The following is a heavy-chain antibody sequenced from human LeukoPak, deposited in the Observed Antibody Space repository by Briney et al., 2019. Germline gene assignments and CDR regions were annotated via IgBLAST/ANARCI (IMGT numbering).Heavy chain of an antibody. CDR1: GFTFSSYS. D-gene: IGHD6-19*01. J-gene: IGHJ4*02. Sequence: PGGSLRLSCAASGFTFSSYSMNWVRQAPGKGLEWVSSISSSSSYIYYADSVKGRFTISRDNAKNSLYLQMNSLRAEDTAVYYCARGGVGSGWRSFDYWGQGTLVTVSS. CDR3: ARGGVGSGWRSFDY. CDR2: ISSSSSYI. V-gene: IGHV3-21*01.